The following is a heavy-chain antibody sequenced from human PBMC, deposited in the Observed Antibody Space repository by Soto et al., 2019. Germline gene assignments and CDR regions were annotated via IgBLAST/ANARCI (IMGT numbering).Heavy chain of an antibody. Sequence: QVQLVQSGAEVKKPGASVKVSCKASGYTFTGYYMHWVRQAPGQGLEWMGWINPNSGGTNYAQKFQSWVTMTRDTYISTAYMELSRLRSDDTAVYYCARDGEASSGWYTWFDPWGQGTLVTVSS. J-gene: IGHJ5*02. D-gene: IGHD6-19*01. V-gene: IGHV1-2*04. CDR3: ARDGEASSGWYTWFDP. CDR2: INPNSGGT. CDR1: GYTFTGYY.